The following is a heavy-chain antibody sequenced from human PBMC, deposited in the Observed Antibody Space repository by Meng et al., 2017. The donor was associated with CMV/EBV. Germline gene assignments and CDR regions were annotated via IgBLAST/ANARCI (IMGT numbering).Heavy chain of an antibody. D-gene: IGHD3-16*01. CDR2: IQVIGHT. J-gene: IGHJ4*02. V-gene: IGHV4-4*07. CDR3: AGSRPGGGACDY. Sequence: QVPIQESGPGLVKPSATLSLPCTVSGASIKNYNWNWVRQPAGQGLEWIGLIQVIGHTVYNPSLKSRVTVSLDASKSQFSLTLNSVTAADTATYYCAGSRPGGGACDYWGQGILVTVSS. CDR1: GASIKNYN.